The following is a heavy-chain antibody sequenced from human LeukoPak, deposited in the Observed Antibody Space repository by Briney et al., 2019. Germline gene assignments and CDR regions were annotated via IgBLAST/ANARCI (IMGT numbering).Heavy chain of an antibody. Sequence: GGSLRLPCAASGFTFSSYSMNWVRQAPGKGLEWVSSISSSSSYIYYADSVKGRFTISRDNAKNSLYLQMNSLRAEDTAVYYCARASGVATADGAFDIWGQGTMVTVSS. CDR1: GFTFSSYS. D-gene: IGHD3-3*01. J-gene: IGHJ3*02. CDR3: ARASGVATADGAFDI. V-gene: IGHV3-21*01. CDR2: ISSSSSYI.